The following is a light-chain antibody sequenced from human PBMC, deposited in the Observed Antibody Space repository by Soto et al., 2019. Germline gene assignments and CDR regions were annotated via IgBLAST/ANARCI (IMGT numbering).Light chain of an antibody. CDR2: EVS. Sequence: QSVLTQPASVSGSPGQSITISCTGTSSDVGGYNYVSWYQQHPGKAPKLMIYEVSNRPLGVSNRFSGSKSGNTASLTISGLQAEDEADYYCSSYTSSSTLGFGGGTKLTVL. CDR1: SSDVGGYNY. V-gene: IGLV2-14*01. CDR3: SSYTSSSTLG. J-gene: IGLJ3*02.